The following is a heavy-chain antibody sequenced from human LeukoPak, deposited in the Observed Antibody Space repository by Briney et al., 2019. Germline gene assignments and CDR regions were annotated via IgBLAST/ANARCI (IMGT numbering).Heavy chain of an antibody. V-gene: IGHV3-53*01. CDR1: GFTVSSNY. D-gene: IGHD4-17*01. J-gene: IGHJ6*02. Sequence: GGSLRLSCAASGFTVSSNYMSWVRQAPGKGLEWVSVIYSGGSTYYADSVKGRLTISRDNSKNTLYLQMNSLRAEDTAVYYCARDDYGDGYYYYGMDVWGQGTTVTVSS. CDR3: ARDDYGDGYYYYGMDV. CDR2: IYSGGST.